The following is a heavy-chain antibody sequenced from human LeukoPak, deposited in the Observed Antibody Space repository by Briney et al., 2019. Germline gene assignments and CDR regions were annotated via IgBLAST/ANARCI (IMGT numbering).Heavy chain of an antibody. CDR3: AKGGGWSWSYYYHYMDV. CDR2: IFYSGST. D-gene: IGHD3-10*01. V-gene: IGHV4-39*07. Sequence: PSETLSLTCTVSSGSISTSNYYWGWVRQPPGKALEWIGNIFYSGSTYYSPSLKSRVTISLDTSRNQFSLKLNSVTAADTAVYYCAKGGGWSWSYYYHYMDVWGKGTTVTISS. J-gene: IGHJ6*03. CDR1: SGSISTSNYY.